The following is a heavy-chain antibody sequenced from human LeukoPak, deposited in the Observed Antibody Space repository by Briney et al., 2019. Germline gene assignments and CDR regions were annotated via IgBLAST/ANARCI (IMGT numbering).Heavy chain of an antibody. CDR1: GYSFTSYW. Sequence: GESLKISCNGSGYSFTSYWISWVRQMPGKGLEWMGRIDPSDSYTNYSPSFQGHVTISADKSISTAYLQWSSLKASDTAMYYCARHRVARGAVGDWDYWGQGTLVTVSS. CDR3: ARHRVARGAVGDWDY. J-gene: IGHJ4*02. CDR2: IDPSDSYT. D-gene: IGHD2-21*01. V-gene: IGHV5-10-1*01.